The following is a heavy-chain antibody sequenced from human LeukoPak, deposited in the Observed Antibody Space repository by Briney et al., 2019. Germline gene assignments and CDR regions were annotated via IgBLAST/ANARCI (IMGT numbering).Heavy chain of an antibody. CDR2: ISYDGSNK. D-gene: IGHD1-26*01. CDR3: ARDRLLRGLGATIY. CDR1: GFTFSSYV. J-gene: IGHJ4*02. Sequence: GGSLRLSCAASGFTFSSYVMYWVRQAPGKGLEWVAVISYDGSNKYYADSVKGRSTISRDNSKNTLYLQMSSLTADDTAMYYCARDRLLRGLGATIYWGQGTLVTVSS. V-gene: IGHV3-30*04.